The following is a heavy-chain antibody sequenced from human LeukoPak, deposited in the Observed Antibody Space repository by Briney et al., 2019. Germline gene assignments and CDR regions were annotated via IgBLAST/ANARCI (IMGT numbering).Heavy chain of an antibody. CDR2: VIPIFGTA. CDR1: GGTFSSYA. J-gene: IGHJ6*03. CDR3: ARGNLSDSSGYYYPYYYYYMDV. V-gene: IGHV1-69*05. D-gene: IGHD3-22*01. Sequence: SVKVSCKASGGTFSSYAISWVRQAPGQGLEWMGRVIPIFGTANYAQKFQGRVTITTDESTSTAYMELSSLRSEDTAVYYCARGNLSDSSGYYYPYYYYYMDVWGKGTTVTVSS.